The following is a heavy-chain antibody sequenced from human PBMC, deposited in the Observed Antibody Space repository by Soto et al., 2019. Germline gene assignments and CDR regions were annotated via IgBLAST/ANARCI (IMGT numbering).Heavy chain of an antibody. D-gene: IGHD3-3*01. Sequence: SETLSLTCTVSGASITGSFFWSWIRQPAGKGLEWLGDINHVGITNYNPSLKSRVSIPVDTSKSQFSLKLSSVTAADTAVYYCARAHDFWGGRQQPIDSWGQGTLVTVSS. CDR1: GASITGSFF. J-gene: IGHJ4*02. CDR3: ARAHDFWGGRQQPIDS. V-gene: IGHV4-61*10. CDR2: INHVGIT.